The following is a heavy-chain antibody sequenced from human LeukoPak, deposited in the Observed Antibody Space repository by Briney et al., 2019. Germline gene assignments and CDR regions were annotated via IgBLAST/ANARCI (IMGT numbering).Heavy chain of an antibody. J-gene: IGHJ3*02. Sequence: GGSLRLSCAASGFTFSSYGMHWVRQAPGKGLEWVAVIWYGGSNKYYADSVKGRFTISRDNSKNTLYLQMNSLRAEDTAVYYCAKGLSEGWFPREDAFDIWGQGTMVTVSS. D-gene: IGHD2-15*01. CDR1: GFTFSSYG. CDR3: AKGLSEGWFPREDAFDI. CDR2: IWYGGSNK. V-gene: IGHV3-30*02.